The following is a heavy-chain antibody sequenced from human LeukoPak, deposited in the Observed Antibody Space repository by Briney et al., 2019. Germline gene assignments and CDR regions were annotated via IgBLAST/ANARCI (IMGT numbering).Heavy chain of an antibody. CDR3: ARGKPYPALGRRGYSYGWALHFDP. J-gene: IGHJ5*02. V-gene: IGHV1-69*13. D-gene: IGHD5-18*01. CDR1: GGTFSSYA. CDR2: IIPIFGTA. Sequence: SVKVSCKASGGTFSSYAISWVRQAPGQGLEWMGGIIPIFGTANYAQKFQGRVTITADESTSTAYMELSSLRSEDTAVYYCARGKPYPALGRRGYSYGWALHFDPWGQGTLVTVSS.